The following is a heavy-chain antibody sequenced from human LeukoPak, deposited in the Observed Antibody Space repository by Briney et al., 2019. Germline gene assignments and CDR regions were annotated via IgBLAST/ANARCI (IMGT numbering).Heavy chain of an antibody. Sequence: SQTLSLTYAISGDSVSSNSAPWNWVRQSPSRGLEWLGRTSYSSKWHNDYAVSVQSRITINPHTSKNQCSLQLNSVTPEDTAVYYCARGGKLPTSSPYYYGMDVWGQGTTVTVSS. J-gene: IGHJ6*02. CDR3: ARGGKLPTSSPYYYGMDV. CDR2: TSYSSKWHN. CDR1: GDSVSSNSAP. D-gene: IGHD1-7*01. V-gene: IGHV6-1*01.